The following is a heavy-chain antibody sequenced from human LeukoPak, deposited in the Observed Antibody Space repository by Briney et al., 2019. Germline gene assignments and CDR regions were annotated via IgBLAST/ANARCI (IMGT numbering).Heavy chain of an antibody. J-gene: IGHJ4*02. CDR3: ARGNILTGYCFDF. CDR1: GGSITGYY. Sequence: PSETLSLTCAVYGGSITGYYWSWIRQTPGRGLEWVGEIHYTGATSYNPSLKGRATISTDTSKNQFSLRLSSVTAADTAVYYCARGNILTGYCFDFWGQGALVTVSS. D-gene: IGHD3-9*01. CDR2: IHYTGAT. V-gene: IGHV4-34*01.